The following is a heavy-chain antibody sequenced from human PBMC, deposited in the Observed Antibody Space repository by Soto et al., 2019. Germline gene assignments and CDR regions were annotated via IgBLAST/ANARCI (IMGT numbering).Heavy chain of an antibody. CDR2: IYYSGST. J-gene: IGHJ4*02. V-gene: IGHV4-31*03. CDR3: ASSLSSFGDLFDY. CDR1: GGSIRSGGYY. Sequence: QVQLQESGPGLVKPSQTLSLTCTVSGGSIRSGGYYWSWIRQHPGKGLEWIGYIYYSGSTYYNPSLKSRVTISGDTSENQFSLKLSSVTGADTAVYYCASSLSSFGDLFDYWGQGTLVTVSS. D-gene: IGHD3-10*01.